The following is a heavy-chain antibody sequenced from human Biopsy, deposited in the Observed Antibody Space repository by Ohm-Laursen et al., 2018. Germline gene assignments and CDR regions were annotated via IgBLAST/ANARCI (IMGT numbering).Heavy chain of an antibody. CDR1: GDSFTSYA. Sequence: SVKVSCKVSGDSFTSYAIGWVRQAPGQGLEWLGGNIPILGTGNYAQKFQDRVTVAADTSTSTATMELRSLRSDDTAVYYCATKLTGYFHHWGQGTLVIVSS. V-gene: IGHV1-69*06. D-gene: IGHD3-9*01. CDR3: ATKLTGYFHH. CDR2: NIPILGTG. J-gene: IGHJ1*01.